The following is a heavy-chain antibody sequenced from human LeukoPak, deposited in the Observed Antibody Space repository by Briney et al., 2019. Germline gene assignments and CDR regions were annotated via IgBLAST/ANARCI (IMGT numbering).Heavy chain of an antibody. CDR1: GGSISSGGYY. CDR3: ARDAPRSTPDAFDI. J-gene: IGHJ3*02. CDR2: IYYSGST. V-gene: IGHV4-31*03. Sequence: SETLSLTCTVSGGSISSGGYYWSWIRQHPGKGLEWFGYIYYSGSTYYNPSLKSRVTISVDTPKNQFSLKLSSVTAADTAVYYCARDAPRSTPDAFDIWGQGTMVTVSS.